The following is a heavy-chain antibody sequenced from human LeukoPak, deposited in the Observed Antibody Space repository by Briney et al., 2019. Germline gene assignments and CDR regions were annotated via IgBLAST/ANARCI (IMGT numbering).Heavy chain of an antibody. J-gene: IGHJ4*02. D-gene: IGHD1-20*01. CDR2: ISYDGSNK. CDR3: VTDLHGINWYVD. CDR1: GFTFSSYG. Sequence: PGGSLRPSCTASGFTFSSYGMHWVRQAPGKGLEWVAVISYDGSNKYYADSVKGRFTISRDNSKNTLYLQMNSLRAEDTVVYYCVTDLHGINWYVDWGQGTLVTVSS. V-gene: IGHV3-30*03.